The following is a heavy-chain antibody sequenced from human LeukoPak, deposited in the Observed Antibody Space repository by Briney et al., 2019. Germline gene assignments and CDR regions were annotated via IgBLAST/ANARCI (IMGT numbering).Heavy chain of an antibody. CDR1: GFTFSGSA. CDR3: VQRFNGWYFNY. V-gene: IGHV3-73*01. Sequence: GGSLRLSCAASGFTFSGSAMHWVRQASGKGLEWVGRIRSKANSYATAYAASVKGRFTISRDDSKNTAYLQMNSLKTEDTAVYYCVQRFNGWYFNYWGQGTLVTVSS. D-gene: IGHD6-19*01. CDR2: IRSKANSYAT. J-gene: IGHJ4*02.